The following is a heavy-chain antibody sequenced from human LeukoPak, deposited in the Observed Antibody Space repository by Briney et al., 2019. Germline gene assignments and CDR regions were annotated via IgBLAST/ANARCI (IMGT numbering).Heavy chain of an antibody. J-gene: IGHJ4*02. D-gene: IGHD2-2*01. CDR3: ARALKYCSSTSCYQALDY. CDR2: ISYDGSNK. V-gene: IGHV3-30*04. CDR1: GFTFGDHA. Sequence: GGSLRLSCTASGFTFGDHAMSWVRQAPGKGLEWVAVISYDGSNKYYADSVKGRFTISRDNSKNTLYLQMNSLRAEDTAVYYCARALKYCSSTSCYQALDYRGQGTLVTVSS.